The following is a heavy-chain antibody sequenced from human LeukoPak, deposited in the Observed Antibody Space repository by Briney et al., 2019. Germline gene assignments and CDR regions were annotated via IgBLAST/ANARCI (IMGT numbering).Heavy chain of an antibody. J-gene: IGHJ1*01. CDR3: ARDAPTGRTKFEH. Sequence: GGSLRLSCAASGFTFSSYEMNWVRQAPGKGLKRVSYISSSGRTMHYADSVKGRFTISRDNAKNILYLQMHGLRAEDTAVYYCARDAPTGRTKFEHWGQGTLVTVSS. V-gene: IGHV3-48*03. CDR1: GFTFSSYE. D-gene: IGHD1-14*01. CDR2: ISSSGRTM.